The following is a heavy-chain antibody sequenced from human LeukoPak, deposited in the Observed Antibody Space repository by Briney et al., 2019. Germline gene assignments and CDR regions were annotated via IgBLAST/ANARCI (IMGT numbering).Heavy chain of an antibody. V-gene: IGHV3-7*01. Sequence: GGSLRLSCEASGFTFRSYWMSWVRQAPGKGLEWVANIKPDGSDKYYVDSVKGRFTISRDNTKNSLYLQMNSLRVEDTAVYYCVRLGDSSGYFDYWGQGNLVTVSS. CDR3: VRLGDSSGYFDY. D-gene: IGHD3-22*01. CDR1: GFTFRSYW. CDR2: IKPDGSDK. J-gene: IGHJ4*02.